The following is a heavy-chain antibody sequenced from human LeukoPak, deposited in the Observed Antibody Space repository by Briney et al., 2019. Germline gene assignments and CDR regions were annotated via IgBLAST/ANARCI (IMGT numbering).Heavy chain of an antibody. V-gene: IGHV1-69*13. CDR3: ARDSHMVRGVILYYFDY. CDR2: IIPIFGTA. CDR1: GGTFSSYA. J-gene: IGHJ4*02. D-gene: IGHD3-10*01. Sequence: GASVKVSCKASGGTFSSYAISWVRQAPGQGLEWMGGIIPIFGTANYAQKFQGRVTITADESTSTAYMELSSLRSEDTAVYYCARDSHMVRGVILYYFDYWGQGTLVTVSS.